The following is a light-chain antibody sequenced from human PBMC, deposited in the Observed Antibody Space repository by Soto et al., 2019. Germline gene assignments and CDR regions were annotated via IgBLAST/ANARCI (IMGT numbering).Light chain of an antibody. CDR1: QSVSNNY. J-gene: IGKJ1*01. CDR3: QQYHSSPRT. V-gene: IGKV3-20*01. Sequence: DIVMTQSPGTLSVSPGERATLSCRASQSVSNNYLAWYQQKPGQAPRLLIYGASNRATGIPDRFSGSGSGTDFTLTISRLEPEDFAVYYCQQYHSSPRTFGQGTKVDIK. CDR2: GAS.